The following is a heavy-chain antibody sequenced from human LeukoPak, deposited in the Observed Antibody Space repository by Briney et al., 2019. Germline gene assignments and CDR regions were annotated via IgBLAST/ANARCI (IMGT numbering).Heavy chain of an antibody. V-gene: IGHV3-43D*03. CDR3: AKDMGGLYYYGSGSYYNGFGY. CDR1: GFTFDDYA. J-gene: IGHJ4*02. D-gene: IGHD3-10*01. CDR2: ISWDGGST. Sequence: GGSLRLSCAASGFTFDDYAMHWVRQAPGKGLEWVSLISWDGGSTYYADSVKGRFTISRDNSKNSLYLQMNSLRAEDTALYYCAKDMGGLYYYGSGSYYNGFGYWGQGTLVTVSS.